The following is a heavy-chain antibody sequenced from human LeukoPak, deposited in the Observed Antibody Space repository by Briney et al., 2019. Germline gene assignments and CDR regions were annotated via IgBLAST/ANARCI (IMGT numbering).Heavy chain of an antibody. V-gene: IGHV3-23*01. Sequence: GGSLRLSCAASGLTFSRYAMSWVRQAPGKGLEWVSYISGSGGSTYYADSVKGRFTISRGNSKDTLYLQMNSLRAEDTAIYYCAKEYIYGRHFEYWGQGTLVTVSS. CDR2: ISGSGGST. CDR3: AKEYIYGRHFEY. CDR1: GLTFSRYA. D-gene: IGHD5-18*01. J-gene: IGHJ4*02.